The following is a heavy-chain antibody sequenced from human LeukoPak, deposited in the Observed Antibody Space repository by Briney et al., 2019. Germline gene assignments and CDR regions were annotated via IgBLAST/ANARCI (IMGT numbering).Heavy chain of an antibody. CDR1: GFTVSSNY. V-gene: IGHV3-53*01. D-gene: IGHD2-2*01. CDR2: IYRGGST. CDR3: ADHLACGSTSCPPFDY. J-gene: IGHJ4*02. Sequence: GGSLRLSCAASGFTVSSNYMSWVRQAPGRGLEWVSVIYRGGSTYYADSVKGRFTISRDNAKNSLYLQMNSLRAEDTAVYYCADHLACGSTSCPPFDYWGQGTLVTVSS.